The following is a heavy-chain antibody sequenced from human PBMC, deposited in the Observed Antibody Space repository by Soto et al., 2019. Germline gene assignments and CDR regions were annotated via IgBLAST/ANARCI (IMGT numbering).Heavy chain of an antibody. CDR2: INHSGST. CDR1: GGSFSGYY. V-gene: IGHV4-34*01. Sequence: SETLSLTCAVYGGSFSGYYWSWIRQPPGKGLEWIGEINHSGSTNYNPSLKSRVTISVDTSKNQFSLKLSSVTAADTAVYYCARARTYCSSTSCYPRFDYWGQGTLVTVSS. J-gene: IGHJ4*02. CDR3: ARARTYCSSTSCYPRFDY. D-gene: IGHD2-2*01.